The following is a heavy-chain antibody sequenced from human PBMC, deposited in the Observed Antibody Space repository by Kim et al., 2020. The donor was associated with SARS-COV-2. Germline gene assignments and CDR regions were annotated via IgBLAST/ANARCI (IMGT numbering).Heavy chain of an antibody. J-gene: IGHJ5*02. V-gene: IGHV4-39*01. D-gene: IGHD3-22*01. CDR2: ISYSGST. CDR3: ARPPPDPDDSSGYYYVGFNP. CDR1: GGSIRNSYYY. Sequence: SATLSLTCSVSGGSIRNSYYYWGWIRQPPGKGLEWIGTISYSGSTYYNPSLKSRVTIFVDMSKNQFSLRLSSVTAADTAVYYCARPPPDPDDSSGYYYVGFNPWGQGTLVTVSS.